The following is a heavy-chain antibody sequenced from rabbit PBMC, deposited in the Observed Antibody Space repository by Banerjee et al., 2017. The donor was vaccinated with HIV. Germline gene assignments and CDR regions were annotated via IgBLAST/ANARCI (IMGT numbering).Heavy chain of an antibody. J-gene: IGHJ4*01. CDR1: GFDLSSGYD. V-gene: IGHV1S40*01. CDR2: IGTGSSGST. CDR3: ARSSSDYIAYFNLWGDDYGDSNL. D-gene: IGHD2-1*01. Sequence: QSLEESGGDLVKPGASLTLTCTASGFDLSSGYDMCWVRQAPGKGPEWIGYIGTGSSGSTYYASWAKGRFTIAKTSSTTVTLQMTSLTAADTATYFCARSSSDYIAYFNLWGDDYGDSNLWGPGTLVTVS.